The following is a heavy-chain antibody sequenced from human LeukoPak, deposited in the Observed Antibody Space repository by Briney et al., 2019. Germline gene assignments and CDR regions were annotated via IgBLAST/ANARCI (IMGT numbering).Heavy chain of an antibody. CDR3: AKEKDTASPDAFDI. CDR1: GFTFDDYA. J-gene: IGHJ3*02. CDR2: ISWNSGSI. V-gene: IGHV3-9*01. Sequence: GGSLRLSCAASGFTFDDYAMHGVRQAPGKGLEWVSGISWNSGSIGYADSVKGRFTISRDNAKNSLYLQMNSLRAEDTALYYCAKEKDTASPDAFDIWGQGTMVTVSS. D-gene: IGHD2-15*01.